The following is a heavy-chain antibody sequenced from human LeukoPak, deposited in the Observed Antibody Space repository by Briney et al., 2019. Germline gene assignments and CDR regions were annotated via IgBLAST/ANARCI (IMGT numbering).Heavy chain of an antibody. CDR1: GYTFTDYY. Sequence: ASVKVSCKASGYTFTDYYINWGRQAPGQGLEWRGWINLNSGGTNYALKFQGRVTMTRDTSIRTAYMELSRLRSDDTAVYYCARGRSSSWYNWFDPWGQGTLVTVSS. CDR3: ARGRSSSWYNWFDP. V-gene: IGHV1-2*02. J-gene: IGHJ5*02. CDR2: INLNSGGT. D-gene: IGHD6-13*01.